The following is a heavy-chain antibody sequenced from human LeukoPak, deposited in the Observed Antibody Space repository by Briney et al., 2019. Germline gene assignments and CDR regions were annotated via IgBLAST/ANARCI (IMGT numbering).Heavy chain of an antibody. CDR1: GFTFSSYS. J-gene: IGHJ4*02. CDR2: ISGSSYI. Sequence: GGSLRLSCAASGFTFSSYSMNWVRQAPGKGLEWVSSISGSSYIYYADSVKGRFTISRDNAKNSLYLQMNSLRAEDTAVYYCARGYCSGGSCFDYWGQGTLVTVSS. V-gene: IGHV3-21*04. CDR3: ARGYCSGGSCFDY. D-gene: IGHD2-15*01.